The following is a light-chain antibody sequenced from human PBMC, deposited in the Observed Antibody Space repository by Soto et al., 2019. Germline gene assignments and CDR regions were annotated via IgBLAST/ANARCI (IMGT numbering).Light chain of an antibody. CDR2: GAS. CDR1: QSVSRNY. J-gene: IGKJ5*01. Sequence: EIVLTQSPGTLSLSPGGRATLSCRASQSVSRNYVAWYQQKTGQAPRLIVYGASSRASGIPDRFSGSGSGADFTLSITRLEPEDFAVYYCQQYGSSPRITFGQGTRLEIK. CDR3: QQYGSSPRIT. V-gene: IGKV3-20*01.